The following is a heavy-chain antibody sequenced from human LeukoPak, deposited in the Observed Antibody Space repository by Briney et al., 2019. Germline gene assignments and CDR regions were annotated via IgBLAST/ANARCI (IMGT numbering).Heavy chain of an antibody. CDR3: ARGYYYYMDV. J-gene: IGHJ6*03. CDR1: GFAFSSYE. Sequence: GGSLRLSCAASGFAFSSYEMNWVRQAPGKGLEWVSYISSSGSTIYYADSVKGRFTISRDNAKNSLYLQMNSLRAEDTAVYYCARGYYYYMDVWGKGTTVTISS. V-gene: IGHV3-48*03. CDR2: ISSSGSTI.